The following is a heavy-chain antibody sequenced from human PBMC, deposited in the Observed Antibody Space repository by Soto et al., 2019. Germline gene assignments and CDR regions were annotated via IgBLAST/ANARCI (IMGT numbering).Heavy chain of an antibody. CDR3: TRHPDLGYCSSTSCYEFGY. CDR2: IRSKVNSYAT. V-gene: IGHV3-73*01. CDR1: GFCLSGST. J-gene: IGHJ4*02. Sequence: GGSLRLSCAVSGFCLSGSTMHWVPPAPREGVGGVGRIRSKVNSYATEYAASVKGRFTISRDDSENTAFLQMNSLRTEDTAVYYCTRHPDLGYCSSTSCYEFGYWGQGALVTVSS. D-gene: IGHD2-2*01.